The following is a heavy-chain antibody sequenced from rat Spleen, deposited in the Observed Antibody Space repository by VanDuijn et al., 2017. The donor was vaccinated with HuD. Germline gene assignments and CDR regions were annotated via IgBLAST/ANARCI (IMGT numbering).Heavy chain of an antibody. Sequence: QVQLKESGPGLVQPSQTLSLTCTVSGFSLTSYNVHWVRQPPGKGLEWMGRIWGGGGTDYNSALKSRLSISRDTSKSQVLLKMNSLQTEDTGTYYCARLRISVMDAWGQGASVTVSS. D-gene: IGHD1-6*01. CDR3: ARLRISVMDA. V-gene: IGHV2-30*01. J-gene: IGHJ4*01. CDR2: IWGGGGT. CDR1: GFSLTSYN.